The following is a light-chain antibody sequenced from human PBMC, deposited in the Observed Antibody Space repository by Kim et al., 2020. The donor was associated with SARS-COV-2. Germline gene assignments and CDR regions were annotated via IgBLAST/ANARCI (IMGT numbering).Light chain of an antibody. CDR2: WAS. CDR3: QHRGT. CDR1: QSVLHSTNNKNY. J-gene: IGKJ1*01. V-gene: IGKV4-1*01. Sequence: LGERATINCKSRQSVLHSTNNKNYLAWYQHKPGQPPKVLIYWASTRESGVPDRFSGSGSGTDFTLTISGLQAEDVAVYYCQHRGTFGQGTKVDIK.